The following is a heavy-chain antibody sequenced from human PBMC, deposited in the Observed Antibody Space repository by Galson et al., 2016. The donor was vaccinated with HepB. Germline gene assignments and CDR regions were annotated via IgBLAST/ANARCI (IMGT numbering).Heavy chain of an antibody. CDR1: GFSFSNYY. Sequence: SLRLSCAASGFSFSNYYMTWTRKAPGKGLEWISYISSTSTYTNYADSVKGRFTISSDNVKNSLYLQMNSLRAEDTAVYYCARDREVPSWSVFSFDFSYYGMDVWGQGTTVTVSS. CDR3: ARDREVPSWSVFSFDFSYYGMDV. V-gene: IGHV3-11*06. CDR2: ISSTSTYT. J-gene: IGHJ6*02. D-gene: IGHD3-3*01.